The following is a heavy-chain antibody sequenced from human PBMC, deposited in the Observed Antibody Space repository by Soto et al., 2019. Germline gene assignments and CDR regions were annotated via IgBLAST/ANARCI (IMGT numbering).Heavy chain of an antibody. D-gene: IGHD3-10*01. CDR3: GLSVRTRGGIRY. V-gene: IGHV4-34*01. J-gene: IGHJ4*02. CDR2: IHHSGST. CDR1: GGPRSVKN. Sequence: GGPRSVKNKSGIRQPPGKGLEWIGEIHHSGSTNYNPSLTSRVTKSVDTSKNRFSMKLSSVTAADTAGYYCGLSVRTRGGIRYWRPVTAVLVS.